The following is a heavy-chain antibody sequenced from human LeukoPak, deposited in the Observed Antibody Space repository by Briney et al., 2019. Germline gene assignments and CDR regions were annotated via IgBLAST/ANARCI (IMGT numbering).Heavy chain of an antibody. V-gene: IGHV1-69*05. J-gene: IGHJ3*02. Sequence: GGSVKVSCKASGGTFSSYAISWVRQAPGQGLEWMGRIIPIFGTANYAQKFQGRVTITTDESTSTAYMELSSLRSEDTAVYYCATVTYYYDSSGYYHDAFDIWGQGTMVTVSS. D-gene: IGHD3-22*01. CDR1: GGTFSSYA. CDR2: IIPIFGTA. CDR3: ATVTYYYDSSGYYHDAFDI.